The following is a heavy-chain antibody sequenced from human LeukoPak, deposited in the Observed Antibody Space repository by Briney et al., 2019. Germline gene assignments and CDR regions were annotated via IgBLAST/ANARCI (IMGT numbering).Heavy chain of an antibody. J-gene: IGHJ4*02. CDR3: AKPLSSSGWSHPYYFDS. D-gene: IGHD6-19*01. V-gene: IGHV3-30*18. CDR1: GFTFSAYG. Sequence: GRSLRLSCAVSGFTFSAYGMHWVRRAPGKGLEWVAVISYDGNNEYYGESVKGRFTVSRDNSKSILYLLMNSLRVGDTAVYYCAKPLSSSGWSHPYYFDSWGQGTLVTVSS. CDR2: ISYDGNNE.